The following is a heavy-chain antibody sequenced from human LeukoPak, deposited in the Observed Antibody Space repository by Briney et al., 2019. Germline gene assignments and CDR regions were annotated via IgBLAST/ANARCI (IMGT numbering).Heavy chain of an antibody. D-gene: IGHD3-22*01. V-gene: IGHV2-70*01. J-gene: IGHJ4*02. CDR1: GFSLSTSGMC. CDR2: IDWDDDK. CDR3: AHSGSVRHRSGYYFHY. Sequence: SGPTLVNPTQTLTLTCAFSGFSLSTSGMCVSWIRQPPGKALEWLALIDWDDDKYYSTSLKTRLTISKDTSQNQVVFTMTNMDHVDTATYYCAHSGSVRHRSGYYFHYWGQGTLVTVSS.